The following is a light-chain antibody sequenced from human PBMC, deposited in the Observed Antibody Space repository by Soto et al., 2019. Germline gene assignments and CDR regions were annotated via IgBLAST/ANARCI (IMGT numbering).Light chain of an antibody. Sequence: DIQMTQSPSAMSASVGDTVTITCRASQGVKNYLDWFQQKPGKVPQRLXYAASSLQSGVPSRFRGSGSGTEFTLTINSLQPEDFETYFCLQHFAYPLTFGGGTKVDIK. CDR2: AAS. CDR1: QGVKNY. V-gene: IGKV1-17*03. CDR3: LQHFAYPLT. J-gene: IGKJ4*01.